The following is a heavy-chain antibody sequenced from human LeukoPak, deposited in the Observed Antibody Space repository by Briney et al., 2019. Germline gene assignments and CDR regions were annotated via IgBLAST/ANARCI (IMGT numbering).Heavy chain of an antibody. J-gene: IGHJ4*02. V-gene: IGHV1-18*01. CDR3: ARDRAAAGRTYFDY. CDR2: ISAYNGNT. D-gene: IGHD6-13*01. Sequence: GASVKVSCKASGYTFTSYGISWVRQAPGQGLEWMGWISAYNGNTNYAQKLQGRVTMTTDTSTSTAYMELRSLRSDDTAVYYCARDRAAAGRTYFDYWGQGTLVTVSS. CDR1: GYTFTSYG.